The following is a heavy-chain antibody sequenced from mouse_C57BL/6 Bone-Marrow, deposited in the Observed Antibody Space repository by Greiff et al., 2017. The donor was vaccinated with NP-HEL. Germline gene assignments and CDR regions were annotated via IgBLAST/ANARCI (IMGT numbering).Heavy chain of an antibody. CDR2: IYPRDGST. D-gene: IGHD1-1*01. V-gene: IGHV1-85*01. Sequence: VQLQQSGPELVKPGASVKLSCKASGYTFTSYDITWVKQRPGQGLEWIGWIYPRDGSTKYNEKFKGKATLTVDTSSSTADMELHNLTSEDSAVYYCARDYYGSSYDWYFDVWGTGTTVTVSS. J-gene: IGHJ1*03. CDR3: ARDYYGSSYDWYFDV. CDR1: GYTFTSYD.